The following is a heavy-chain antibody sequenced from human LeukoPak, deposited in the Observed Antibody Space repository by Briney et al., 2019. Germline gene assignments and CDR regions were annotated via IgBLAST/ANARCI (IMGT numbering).Heavy chain of an antibody. CDR1: GYTFTSYD. D-gene: IGHD1-26*01. CDR2: MNPNSGNT. J-gene: IGHJ3*02. V-gene: IGHV1-18*01. Sequence: ASVKVSCKASGYTFTSYDINWVRQATGQGLEWMGWMNPNSGNTNYAQKLQGRVTMTTDTSTSTAYMELRSLRSDDTAVYYCARDLSIVGAMGGAFDIWGQGTMVTVSS. CDR3: ARDLSIVGAMGGAFDI.